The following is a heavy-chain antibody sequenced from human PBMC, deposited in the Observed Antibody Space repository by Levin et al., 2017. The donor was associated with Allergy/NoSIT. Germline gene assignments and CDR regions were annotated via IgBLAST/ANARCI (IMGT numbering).Heavy chain of an antibody. CDR2: IFYSGST. V-gene: IGHV4-59*01. J-gene: IGHJ4*02. CDR1: FFSFLPSS. CDR3: ARGSAIINGKNYGLYFDF. D-gene: IGHD3-10*01. Sequence: SETLSLPFPFSFFSFLPSSFLFLLPPPLKGLEWIGDIFYSGSTNYNPSLRSRVTISLDTSRNHFSLRLRSVTAADTAIYFCARGSAIINGKNYGLYFDFWGQGSLVAVSS.